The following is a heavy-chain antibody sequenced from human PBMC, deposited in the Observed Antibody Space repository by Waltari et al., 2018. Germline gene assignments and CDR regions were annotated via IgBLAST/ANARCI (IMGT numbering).Heavy chain of an antibody. V-gene: IGHV3-30-3*01. CDR1: GFTFSGYA. Sequence: QVQRVESGGGVVQPVRSLRPSCAASGFTFSGYALHWVRQAPGKGLEWVAVISYDGSNKYYADSVKGRFTISRDNSKNTLYLQMNSLRAEDTAVYYCARDRGSSSWYPYYYYYYMDVWGKGTTVTVSS. CDR2: ISYDGSNK. CDR3: ARDRGSSSWYPYYYYYYMDV. D-gene: IGHD6-13*01. J-gene: IGHJ6*03.